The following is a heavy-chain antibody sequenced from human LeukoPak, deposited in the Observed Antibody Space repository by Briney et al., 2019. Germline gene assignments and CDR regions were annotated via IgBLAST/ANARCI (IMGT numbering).Heavy chain of an antibody. V-gene: IGHV3-33*01. J-gene: IGHJ4*02. Sequence: PGRSLRLSCAASGFTFSSYGMHWVRQAPGKGLEWVAVIWYDGSNKYYADSVKGRFTISRDNSKNTLYLQMNSLRAEDTAVYYCARDGGTTGMNDPLDYWGQGTLATVSS. CDR2: IWYDGSNK. CDR1: GFTFSSYG. D-gene: IGHD1-1*01. CDR3: ARDGGTTGMNDPLDY.